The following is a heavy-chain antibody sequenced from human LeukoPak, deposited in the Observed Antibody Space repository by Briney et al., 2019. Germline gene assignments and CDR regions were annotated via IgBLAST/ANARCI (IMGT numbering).Heavy chain of an antibody. CDR1: GYTFTGYY. CDR3: ARRLGLRWDLQAFDI. CDR2: FDPVDGET. Sequence: VASVKVSCKASGYTFTGYYMHWVRQAPGQGLEWMGGFDPVDGETIYARKFQGRVTMTEDTSTDTAYMELSSLRSEDTAVYYCARRLGLRWDLQAFDIWGQGTMVTVPS. V-gene: IGHV1-24*01. D-gene: IGHD4-23*01. J-gene: IGHJ3*02.